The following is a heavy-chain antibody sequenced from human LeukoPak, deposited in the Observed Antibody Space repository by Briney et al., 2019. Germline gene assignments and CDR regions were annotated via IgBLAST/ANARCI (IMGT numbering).Heavy chain of an antibody. CDR1: GFTFSSHE. V-gene: IGHV3-48*03. CDR3: ARDLAYGSGSSPLDY. J-gene: IGHJ4*02. CDR2: ISSGGGTI. D-gene: IGHD3-10*01. Sequence: GGSLRLSCSASGFTFSSHELNWVRQAPGKGLEWVSYISSGGGTIYYADSVKGRFTISRDNAKNSLYLQMNSLRAEDTAVYYCARDLAYGSGSSPLDYWGQGTLVT.